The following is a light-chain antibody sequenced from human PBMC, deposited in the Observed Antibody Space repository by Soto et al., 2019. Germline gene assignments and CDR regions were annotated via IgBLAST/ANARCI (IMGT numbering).Light chain of an antibody. J-gene: IGKJ4*01. CDR3: QQRCNRHQLT. Sequence: MTQSPSTLSASVGDRVTITCRASQSISSLLAWYQQKPGQAARLLIYDASTRANGIPARFSGSGSGTEVTLTISSLQSEDFAAYYCQQRCNRHQLTFGGGTKVDIK. V-gene: IGKV3-15*01. CDR2: DAS. CDR1: QSISSL.